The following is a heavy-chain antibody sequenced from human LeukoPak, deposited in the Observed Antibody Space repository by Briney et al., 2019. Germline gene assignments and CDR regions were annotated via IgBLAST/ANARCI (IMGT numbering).Heavy chain of an antibody. CDR2: IYSGGST. CDR1: GFTIGDYA. Sequence: GGSLRLSCTASGFTIGDYAMSWVRQAPGKGLEWVSVIYSGGSTYYADSVKGRFTISRDNSKNTLYLQMNSLRAEDTAVYYCARGDGYNSGFDYWGQGTLVTVSS. D-gene: IGHD5-24*01. V-gene: IGHV3-53*01. CDR3: ARGDGYNSGFDY. J-gene: IGHJ4*02.